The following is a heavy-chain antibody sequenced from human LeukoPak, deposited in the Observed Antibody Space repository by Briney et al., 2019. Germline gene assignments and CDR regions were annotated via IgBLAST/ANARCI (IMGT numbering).Heavy chain of an antibody. CDR1: GYTFIGYS. CDR2: INPSSGGT. CDR3: ARGGVVVLGVMDI. D-gene: IGHD2-21*01. V-gene: IGHV1-2*02. J-gene: IGHJ3*02. Sequence: ASVKVSCKASGYTFIGYSMHWVRQAPGQGLEWMGWINPSSGGTNYAQKFQDRVTMTRDTSINTAYMELRRLRSDDTAVYYCARGGVVVLGVMDIWGQGTVVTVSS.